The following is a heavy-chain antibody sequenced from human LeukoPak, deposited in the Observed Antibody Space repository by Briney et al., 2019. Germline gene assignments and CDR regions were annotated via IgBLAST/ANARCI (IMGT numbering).Heavy chain of an antibody. V-gene: IGHV3-74*01. J-gene: IGHJ5*02. Sequence: QPGGSLRLSCAASGFTFSSYWMHWVRQAPGKGLVWVSRINSDGSSTSYADSVKGRFTISRDNAKNTLYLQMNSLRAEDTAVYYCGRVVRCGGDCYSNWFDPWGQGTLVTVSS. CDR3: GRVVRCGGDCYSNWFDP. CDR2: INSDGSST. CDR1: GFTFSSYW. D-gene: IGHD2-21*02.